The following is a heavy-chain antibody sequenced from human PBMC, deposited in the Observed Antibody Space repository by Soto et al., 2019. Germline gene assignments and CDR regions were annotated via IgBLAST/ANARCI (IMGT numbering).Heavy chain of an antibody. D-gene: IGHD2-2*01. Sequence: ASVKVSCKASGYTFTSYGISWVRQAPGQGLEWMGWISAYNGNTNYAQKLQGRVTMTTDTSTSTAYMELRSLRSDDTAVYYCARRLVPAAPTRFYYYYGMDVWGQGTTVTVSS. CDR2: ISAYNGNT. CDR1: GYTFTSYG. V-gene: IGHV1-18*01. J-gene: IGHJ6*02. CDR3: ARRLVPAAPTRFYYYYGMDV.